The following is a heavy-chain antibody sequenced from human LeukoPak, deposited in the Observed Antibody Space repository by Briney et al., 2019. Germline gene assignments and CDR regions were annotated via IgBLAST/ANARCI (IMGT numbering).Heavy chain of an antibody. CDR1: GITIRNYG. CDR2: INNSGTRT. V-gene: IGHV3-23*05. D-gene: IGHD3-10*01. J-gene: IGHJ4*02. CDR3: AKRSNLMLSNFYRSGSYFDF. Sequence: GGTLRLPCAASGITIRNYGMTWVRQAPGGGLQWVSSINNSGTRTFYEDSVRGRFTISRDNSRNTLYLQMNSLRAEDTAVYFCAKRSNLMLSNFYRSGSYFDFWGQGTLVTVSS.